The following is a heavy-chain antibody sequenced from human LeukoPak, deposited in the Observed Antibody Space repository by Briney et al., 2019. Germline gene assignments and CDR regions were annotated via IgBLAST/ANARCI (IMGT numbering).Heavy chain of an antibody. D-gene: IGHD3-22*01. Sequence: ASVKVSCKASGGTFSSYTISWVRQAPGQGLEWMGRIIPILGIANYAQKFQGRVTITADKSTSTAYMELSSLRSEDTAVYYCAREYYYDSSGCYYFPDWGQGTLVTVSS. V-gene: IGHV1-69*04. CDR2: IIPILGIA. CDR3: AREYYYDSSGCYYFPD. J-gene: IGHJ4*02. CDR1: GGTFSSYT.